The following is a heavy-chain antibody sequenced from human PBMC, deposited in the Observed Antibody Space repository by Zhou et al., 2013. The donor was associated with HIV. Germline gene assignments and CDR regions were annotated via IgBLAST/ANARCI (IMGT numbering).Heavy chain of an antibody. CDR2: IIPIFGTA. Sequence: QVQLVQSGAEVKKPGSSVKVSCKASGGTFSSYAISWVRQAPGQGLEWMGGIIPIFGTANYAQKFQGRVTITADESTSTAYMELSSLRSEDTAVYYCARDQLSNDGSGRGDAFDIWGQGTMVTVSS. CDR1: GGTFSSYA. V-gene: IGHV1-69*12. CDR3: ARDQLSNDGSGRGDAFDI. D-gene: IGHD3-10*01. J-gene: IGHJ3*02.